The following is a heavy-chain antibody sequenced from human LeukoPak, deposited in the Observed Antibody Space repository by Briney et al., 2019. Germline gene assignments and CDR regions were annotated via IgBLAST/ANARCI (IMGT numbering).Heavy chain of an antibody. D-gene: IGHD5-24*01. V-gene: IGHV3-23*01. J-gene: IGHJ6*02. CDR1: GFTFSSYA. CDR3: AKVSDGYNVYYYYGMDV. Sequence: GGPLRLSCAASGFTFSSYAMSWVRQAPGKGLEWVSAISGSGGSTYYADSVKGRFTISRDNSKNTLYLQMNSLRAEDTAVYYCAKVSDGYNVYYYYGMDVWGQGTTVTVSS. CDR2: ISGSGGST.